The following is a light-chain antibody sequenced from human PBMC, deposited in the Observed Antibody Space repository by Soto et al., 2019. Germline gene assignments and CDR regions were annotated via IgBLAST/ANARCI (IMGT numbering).Light chain of an antibody. CDR1: SSDVGGYNY. CDR2: EVS. V-gene: IGLV2-14*01. J-gene: IGLJ2*01. CDR3: SSYTSTNTQVV. Sequence: QSVLTQPASVSGSPGQSITISCTGTSSDVGGYNYVSWYQQHPGKAPKLIIYEVSDRPSEVSNRFSGSKSGNTASLTISGLQAEDEADYYCSSYTSTNTQVVFGGGTKLTVL.